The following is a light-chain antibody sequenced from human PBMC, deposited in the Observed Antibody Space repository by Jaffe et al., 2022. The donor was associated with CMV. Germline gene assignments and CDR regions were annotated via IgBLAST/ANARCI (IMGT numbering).Light chain of an antibody. Sequence: EIVLTQSPGTLSLSPGERATLSCRASQSVSSSYLAWYQQKPGQAPRLLIYGASSRATGIPDRFSGSGSGTDFTLTISRLEPEDFAVYYCQQYGSSLKEGFGQGTKVEIK. V-gene: IGKV3-20*01. CDR1: QSVSSSY. CDR3: QQYGSSLKEG. CDR2: GAS. J-gene: IGKJ1*01.